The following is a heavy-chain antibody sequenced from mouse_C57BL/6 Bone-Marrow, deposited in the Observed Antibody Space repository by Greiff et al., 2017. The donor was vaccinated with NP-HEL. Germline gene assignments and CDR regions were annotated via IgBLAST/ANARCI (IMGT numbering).Heavy chain of an antibody. CDR3: AKNDYYGSSYTWFAY. CDR2: VWRGGST. D-gene: IGHD1-1*01. Sequence: VKLMESGPGLVQPSQSLSITCTVSGFSLTSYGVHWVRQSPGKGLEWLGVVWRGGSTDYNAAFMSRLSITKDNSKSQVFFKMNSLQADDTAIYYCAKNDYYGSSYTWFAYWGQGTLVTVSA. J-gene: IGHJ3*01. V-gene: IGHV2-5*01. CDR1: GFSLTSYG.